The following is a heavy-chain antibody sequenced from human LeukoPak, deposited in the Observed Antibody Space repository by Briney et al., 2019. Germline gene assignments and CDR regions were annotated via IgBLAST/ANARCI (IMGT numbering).Heavy chain of an antibody. CDR1: GFTFSSYS. CDR3: AGAILPDGSGSCYFDY. J-gene: IGHJ4*02. CDR2: ISSSSSTM. D-gene: IGHD3-10*01. Sequence: GGSLRLSCAASGFTFSSYSMNWVRQAPGKGLEWVSYISSSSSTMYYADSVKGRFTISRDNAKNSLYLQMNSLRDEDTAVYYCAGAILPDGSGSCYFDYWGQGTLVTVSS. V-gene: IGHV3-48*02.